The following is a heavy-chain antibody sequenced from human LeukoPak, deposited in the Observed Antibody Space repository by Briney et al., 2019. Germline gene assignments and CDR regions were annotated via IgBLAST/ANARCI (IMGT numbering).Heavy chain of an antibody. CDR1: GFTFSSYS. Sequence: GGSLRLSCAASGFTFSSYSMNWVRQAPGKGLEWVSSISSSSSYIYYADSVKGRFTISRDNAKNSLYLQMNSLRAEDTAVYHCARDLGSYAIDYWGQGTLVTVSS. D-gene: IGHD1-26*01. J-gene: IGHJ4*02. V-gene: IGHV3-21*01. CDR2: ISSSSSYI. CDR3: ARDLGSYAIDY.